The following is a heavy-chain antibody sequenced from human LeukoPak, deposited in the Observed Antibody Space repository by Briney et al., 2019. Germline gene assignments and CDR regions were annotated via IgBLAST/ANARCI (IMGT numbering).Heavy chain of an antibody. CDR2: IYTCVSP. CDR1: GGSISSDNYD. J-gene: IGHJ4*02. Sequence: SETLSLTCTVSGGSISSDNYDWRWIRQPSGKGVEGIDRIYTCVSPYYNPTLRSRVTISADPSKNQLSLKLSSVTAADTAVYYCARESDLSHYDRTDYWGQGTLVTVSS. CDR3: ARESDLSHYDRTDY. V-gene: IGHV4-61*02. D-gene: IGHD3-22*01.